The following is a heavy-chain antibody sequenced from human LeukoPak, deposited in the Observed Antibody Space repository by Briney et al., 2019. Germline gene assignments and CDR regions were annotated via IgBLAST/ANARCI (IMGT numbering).Heavy chain of an antibody. J-gene: IGHJ4*02. CDR3: TREPTSGREPTSGRPLDY. V-gene: IGHV4-4*07. CDR2: IYSSGSN. Sequence: SETLSLTCTVSGGSISGYFWSWIRQPAGKGLEWIGRIYSSGSNNYNPSLKSRVTMSLDTSKNHLSLNLSSVTAADTAVYYCTREPTSGREPTSGRPLDYWGQGTLVTVS. CDR1: GGSISGYF. D-gene: IGHD5-12*01.